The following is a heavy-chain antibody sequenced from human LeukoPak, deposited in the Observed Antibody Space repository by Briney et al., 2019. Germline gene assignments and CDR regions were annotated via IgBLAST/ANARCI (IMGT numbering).Heavy chain of an antibody. V-gene: IGHV4-4*07. CDR3: ARDSHYDILTGYLHFDY. CDR1: GGSISSYY. CDR2: IYTSGST. J-gene: IGHJ4*02. D-gene: IGHD3-9*01. Sequence: SETLSLTCTVSGGSISSYYWSWIRQPAGKGLEWIGRIYTSGSTNYNPSLKSRVTMSVDTSKNQFSLKLSSVTAADTAVYYCARDSHYDILTGYLHFDYWGQGTLVTVSS.